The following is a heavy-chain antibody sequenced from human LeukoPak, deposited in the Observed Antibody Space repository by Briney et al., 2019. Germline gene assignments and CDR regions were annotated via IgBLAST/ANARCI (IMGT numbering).Heavy chain of an antibody. CDR1: GGSISSFY. CDR3: ARRVGGTTFFDH. V-gene: IGHV4-59*01. Sequence: SETLSLTCTVSGGSISSFYWSWIRQPPGKGLEWIGYIYYSGSTNYNPSLQSRVTISVDTSKNQFSLKLSSVTAADSAVYYCARRVGGTTFFDHWGQGTLVTVSS. J-gene: IGHJ4*02. CDR2: IYYSGST. D-gene: IGHD1-26*01.